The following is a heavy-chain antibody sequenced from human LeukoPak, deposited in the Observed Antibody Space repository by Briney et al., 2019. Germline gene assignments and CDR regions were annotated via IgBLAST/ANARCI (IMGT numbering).Heavy chain of an antibody. V-gene: IGHV4-38-2*01. Sequence: SETLSLTCAVYGGSFSGYYWGWIRQPPGKGLEWIGSIYHSGSTYYNPSLKSRVTISVDTSKNQFSLKLSSVTAADTAVYYCARSYYDFWSGLSYFDYWGQGTMVAVSS. CDR3: ARSYYDFWSGLSYFDY. D-gene: IGHD3-3*01. CDR2: IYHSGST. J-gene: IGHJ4*02. CDR1: GGSFSGYY.